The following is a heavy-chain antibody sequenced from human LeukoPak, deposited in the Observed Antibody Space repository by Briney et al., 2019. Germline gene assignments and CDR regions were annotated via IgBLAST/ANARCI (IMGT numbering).Heavy chain of an antibody. V-gene: IGHV6-1*01. Sequence: SQTLSLTCAISGXSVSRNSSAWNWIRQSPSRGLEWLGRTYYRSKWYNDYGLYVKSRITINPDTSKNQFSLQLNSVTPEDTAVYYCARDNSGGYRPAGAFDIWGRGTMVTVSS. CDR1: GXSVSRNSSA. CDR2: TYYRSKWYN. CDR3: ARDNSGGYRPAGAFDI. D-gene: IGHD6-25*01. J-gene: IGHJ3*02.